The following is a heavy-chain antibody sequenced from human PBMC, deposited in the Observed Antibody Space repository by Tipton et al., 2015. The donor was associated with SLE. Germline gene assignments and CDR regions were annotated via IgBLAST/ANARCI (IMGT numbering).Heavy chain of an antibody. CDR1: GGSISSHY. CDR2: IYYSGTT. J-gene: IGHJ5*02. CDR3: ARHTGYDNGWPRWFDP. Sequence: TLSLTCTVSGGSISSHYWSWIRQPPGKGLEWIGYIYYSGTTYYNPSLKSRLTIFVDTSNNQVSLRLSSVTAADTAVYYCARHTGYDNGWPRWFDPWGQGTLVTVSS. D-gene: IGHD6-19*01. V-gene: IGHV4-59*08.